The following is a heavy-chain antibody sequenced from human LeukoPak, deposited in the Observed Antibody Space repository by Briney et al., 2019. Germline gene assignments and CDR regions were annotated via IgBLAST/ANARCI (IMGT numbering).Heavy chain of an antibody. D-gene: IGHD6-13*01. J-gene: IGHJ5*02. CDR3: ARAIHRYSSSWPGKDWFDP. V-gene: IGHV1-69*13. Sequence: GASVKVSCKASGGTFSSYAISWVRQAPGQGLEWMGGIIPIFGTANYAQKFQGRVTITADESTSTAYMELSSLRSEDTAVYYCARAIHRYSSSWPGKDWFDPWGQGTLVTVSS. CDR1: GGTFSSYA. CDR2: IIPIFGTA.